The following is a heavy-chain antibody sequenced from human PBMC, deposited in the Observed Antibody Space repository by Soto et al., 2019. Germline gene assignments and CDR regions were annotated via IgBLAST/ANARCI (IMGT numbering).Heavy chain of an antibody. V-gene: IGHV1-18*01. Sequence: QVQLVQSGAEVKKPGASVKVSCKASGYTFTSYGISWVRQAPGQGLEWMGWISAYNGNTNYSQKLQGRVTMTTDTSTSTAYMELRSLRSDDTAVYYCARRTSSSSSYYYYGMDVWGQGTTVTVSS. CDR1: GYTFTSYG. J-gene: IGHJ6*02. CDR3: ARRTSSSSSYYYYGMDV. D-gene: IGHD6-13*01. CDR2: ISAYNGNT.